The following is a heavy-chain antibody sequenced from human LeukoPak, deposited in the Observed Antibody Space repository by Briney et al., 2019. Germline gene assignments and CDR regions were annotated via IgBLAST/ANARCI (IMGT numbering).Heavy chain of an antibody. Sequence: GGSLRLSCAASGFTFSSYAMSWVRQAPGKGLEWVSAISGSGGSTYYADSVKGRFTISRDNSKNTLYLQMNSPRAEDTAVYYCARDKSCSSTSCPTYYYYYGMDVWGQGTTVTVSS. CDR3: ARDKSCSSTSCPTYYYYYGMDV. D-gene: IGHD2-2*01. CDR1: GFTFSSYA. CDR2: ISGSGGST. J-gene: IGHJ6*02. V-gene: IGHV3-23*01.